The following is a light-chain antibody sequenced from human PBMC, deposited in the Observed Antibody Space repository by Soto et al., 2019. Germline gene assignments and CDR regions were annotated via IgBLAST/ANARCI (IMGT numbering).Light chain of an antibody. Sequence: QSALTQPASVSGSPGQSITISCTGTSSDVGTYNYVSWYQHHPGKAPKLIIYEVSNRPSGVSNRFSGSKSGSTASLTISGLQAEDEADYHCTSYTRDTALVVGTGRKVNVL. CDR1: SSDVGTYNY. V-gene: IGLV2-14*01. CDR2: EVS. J-gene: IGLJ1*01. CDR3: TSYTRDTALV.